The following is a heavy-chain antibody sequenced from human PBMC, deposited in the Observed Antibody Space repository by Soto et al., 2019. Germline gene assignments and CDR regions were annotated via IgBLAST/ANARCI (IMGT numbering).Heavy chain of an antibody. CDR3: ARISNPQYENSGYYSPTYYFDS. Sequence: PSETLSLTCDVSGYSISSGYYWGWIRQPPGKGLEWIGGVYHSGRSQYDPSLKTRVTISVDTSENQLSLKLTSVTAADTAVYYCARISNPQYENSGYYSPTYYFDSWSQGYLVTVS. J-gene: IGHJ4*02. CDR1: GYSISSGYY. D-gene: IGHD3-3*01. V-gene: IGHV4-38-2*01. CDR2: VYHSGRS.